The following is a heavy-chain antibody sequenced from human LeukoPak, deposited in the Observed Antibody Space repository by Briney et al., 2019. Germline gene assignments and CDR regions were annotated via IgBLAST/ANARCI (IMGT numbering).Heavy chain of an antibody. CDR1: GGSISSGSYY. CDR2: IYTSGST. V-gene: IGHV4-61*02. CDR3: ASLAAPEGFDY. Sequence: SQTLSLTRTVSGGSISSGSYYWSWIRQPAGKGLEWIGRIYTSGSTNYNPSLKSRVTISVDTSKNQFSLKLSSVTAADTAVYYCASLAAPEGFDYWGQGTLVTVSS. J-gene: IGHJ4*02. D-gene: IGHD6-13*01.